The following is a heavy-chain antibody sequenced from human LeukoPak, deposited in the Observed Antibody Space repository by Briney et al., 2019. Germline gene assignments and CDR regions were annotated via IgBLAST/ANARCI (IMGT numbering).Heavy chain of an antibody. J-gene: IGHJ6*03. D-gene: IGHD3-10*01. CDR2: IYTSGST. V-gene: IGHV4-61*02. CDR1: GGSISSGSYY. Sequence: SETLSLTCTVFGGSISSGSYYWSWIRQPAGKGLEWIGRIYTSGSTNYNPSLKSRVTISIDTSKNQFSLKLSSVTAADTAVYYCARLRRISMVRGVFTTPYYYYYMDVWGKGTTVTISS. CDR3: ARLRRISMVRGVFTTPYYYYYMDV.